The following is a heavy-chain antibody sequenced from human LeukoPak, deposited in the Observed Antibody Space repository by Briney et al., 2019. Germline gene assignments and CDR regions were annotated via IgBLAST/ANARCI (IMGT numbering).Heavy chain of an antibody. CDR3: ARDPGYYYDSSGYVY. CDR2: ISSSSSTI. Sequence: GGSLRLSCAASGFTFSSYAMSWVRQAPGKGLEWVSYISSSSSTIYYADSVKGRFTISRDNAKNSLYLQMNSLRAEDTAVYYCARDPGYYYDSSGYVYWGQGTLVTVSS. J-gene: IGHJ4*02. CDR1: GFTFSSYA. V-gene: IGHV3-48*01. D-gene: IGHD3-22*01.